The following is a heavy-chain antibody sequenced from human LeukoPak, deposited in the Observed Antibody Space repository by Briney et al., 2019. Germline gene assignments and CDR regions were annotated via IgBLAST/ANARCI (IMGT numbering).Heavy chain of an antibody. V-gene: IGHV1-18*04. D-gene: IGHD6-19*01. CDR2: ISAYNGNT. Sequence: GASVKVSCKASGYTFTSYYMHWVRQAPGQGLEWMGWISAYNGNTNYAQKLQGRVTMTTDTSTSTAYMELRSLRSDDTAVYYCARGGGDKGVAGFDYWGQGTLVTVSS. J-gene: IGHJ4*02. CDR1: GYTFTSYY. CDR3: ARGGGDKGVAGFDY.